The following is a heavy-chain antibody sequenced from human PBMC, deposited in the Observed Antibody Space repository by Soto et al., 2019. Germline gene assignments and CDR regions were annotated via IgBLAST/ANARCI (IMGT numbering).Heavy chain of an antibody. J-gene: IGHJ6*02. D-gene: IGHD2-2*01. V-gene: IGHV1-69*12. CDR1: GGTFSRYA. CDR3: ARHVPAAGYYYGMDV. CDR2: IIPIFGTA. Sequence: QVQLVQSGAEVKKPGSSVKVSCKASGGTFSRYAISWVRQAPGQGLEWMGGIIPIFGTANYAQQFQGRVTITADDSTSTAYMELSSLRSEDTAVYYCARHVPAAGYYYGMDVWGQGTTVTVSS.